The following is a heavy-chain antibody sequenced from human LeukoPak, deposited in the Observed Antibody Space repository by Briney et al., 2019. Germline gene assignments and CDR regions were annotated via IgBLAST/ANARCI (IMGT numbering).Heavy chain of an antibody. D-gene: IGHD3-22*01. CDR3: AKYNWYYYDSSGYYAYFDY. J-gene: IGHJ4*02. CDR1: GFTFSSYA. CDR2: INGSGSST. V-gene: IGHV3-23*01. Sequence: GGSLRLSCAASGFTFSSYAMSWVRQAPGKGLEWVSAINGSGSSTHYADSVKGRFTISRDNSKNTLYLQMNSLRAEDTAVYYCAKYNWYYYDSSGYYAYFDYWGQGTLVTVSS.